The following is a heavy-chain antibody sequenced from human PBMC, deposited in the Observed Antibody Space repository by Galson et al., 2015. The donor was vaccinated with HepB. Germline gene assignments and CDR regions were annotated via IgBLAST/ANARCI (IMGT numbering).Heavy chain of an antibody. CDR1: GFTFSSYA. CDR3: ARSPGALRQQLPAIDY. J-gene: IGHJ4*02. D-gene: IGHD6-13*01. Sequence: SLRLSCAASGFTFSSYAMHWVRQAPGKGLEWVAVISYDGSNRYYADSVKGRFTISRDNSKNTLYLQMNSLRAEDTAVYYCARSPGALRQQLPAIDYWGQGTLVTVSS. V-gene: IGHV3-30-3*01. CDR2: ISYDGSNR.